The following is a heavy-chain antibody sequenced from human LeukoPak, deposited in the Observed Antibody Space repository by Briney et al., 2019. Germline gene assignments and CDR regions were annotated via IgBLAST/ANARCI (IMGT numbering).Heavy chain of an antibody. CDR1: GDSISSANYY. V-gene: IGHV4-39*07. Sequence: SETLSLTCTVSGDSISSANYYWGWVRQPPGKGLEWIGSIYFSGSTYYNPSLKSRVTISVETSKVQFSLKLSSVTAADTAVYYCARVGVDTAMAPATYYYYYYYMDVWGKGTTVTVSS. J-gene: IGHJ6*03. D-gene: IGHD5-18*01. CDR2: IYFSGST. CDR3: ARVGVDTAMAPATYYYYYYYMDV.